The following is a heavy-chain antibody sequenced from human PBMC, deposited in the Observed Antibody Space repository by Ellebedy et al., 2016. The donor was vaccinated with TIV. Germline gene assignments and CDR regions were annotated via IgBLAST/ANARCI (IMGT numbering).Heavy chain of an antibody. V-gene: IGHV1-2*02. J-gene: IGHJ4*02. CDR3: TTERVSSGWPQVFDY. CDR1: GYTFTGYY. D-gene: IGHD6-19*01. CDR2: INPNSGGT. Sequence: ASVTVSCKASGYTFTGYYMHWVRQAPGQGLEWMGWINPNSGGTNYAQKFQGRVTMTRDTSISTAYMELSSLRSEETAVYYCTTERVSSGWPQVFDYWGQGTLVTVSS.